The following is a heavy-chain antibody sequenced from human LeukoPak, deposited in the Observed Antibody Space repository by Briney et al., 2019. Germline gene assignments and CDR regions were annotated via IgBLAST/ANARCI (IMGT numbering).Heavy chain of an antibody. CDR1: GFTFGDYV. Sequence: GGSLRLSCTASGFTFGDYVISWVRQAPGKGLEWVGFIRSKSYGGTTEYAASVKGRFTISRDDSKSIAYLQMNSLKTEDTAVYDCPSEYFDHWGQGTLVTVSS. CDR2: IRSKSYGGTT. V-gene: IGHV3-49*04. J-gene: IGHJ4*02. CDR3: PSEYFDH.